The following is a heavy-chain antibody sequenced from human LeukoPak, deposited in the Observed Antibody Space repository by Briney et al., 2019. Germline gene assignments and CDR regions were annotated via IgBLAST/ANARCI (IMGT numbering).Heavy chain of an antibody. CDR1: GGSFSGYY. J-gene: IGHJ3*02. Sequence: SETLSLTCAVYGGSFSGYYWSWIRQPPGKGLEWIGEISHSGSTNYNPSLKRRVTISVDTSKNQFSLKLSSVTAADTAVYYCARDYYDSSGRDAFDIWGQGTMVTVSS. D-gene: IGHD3-22*01. V-gene: IGHV4-34*01. CDR3: ARDYYDSSGRDAFDI. CDR2: ISHSGST.